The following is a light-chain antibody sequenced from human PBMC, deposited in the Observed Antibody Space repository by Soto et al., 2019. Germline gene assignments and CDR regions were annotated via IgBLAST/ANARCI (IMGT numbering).Light chain of an antibody. Sequence: DIQMAQSPSSLSASVGDRVTIPCRASQSISSYLAWYQQKPGKAPKLLIYAASTLQSGVPSRFSGSGSGTDFTLTISSLQPEDFATYYCPQLNSYPLTFGGGTKVDIK. CDR3: PQLNSYPLT. V-gene: IGKV1-9*01. CDR2: AAS. J-gene: IGKJ4*01. CDR1: QSISSY.